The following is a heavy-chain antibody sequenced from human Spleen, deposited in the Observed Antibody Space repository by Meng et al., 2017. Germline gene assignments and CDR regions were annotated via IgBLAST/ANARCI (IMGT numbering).Heavy chain of an antibody. CDR2: ISAYTGIT. V-gene: IGHV1-18*01. J-gene: IGHJ4*02. CDR3: ARGPNSSSWYYFDY. Sequence: ASVKVSCKASGGTFSSYAISWVRQAPGQGLEWMGWISAYTGITNYAQKLQGRVTMTTDTSTSTAYMELRSLRSEDTAVYYCARGPNSSSWYYFDYWGQGTLVTVSS. CDR1: GGTFSSYA. D-gene: IGHD6-13*01.